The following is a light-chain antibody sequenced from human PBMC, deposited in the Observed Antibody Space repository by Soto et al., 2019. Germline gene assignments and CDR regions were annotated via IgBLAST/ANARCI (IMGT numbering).Light chain of an antibody. Sequence: EVALTQSPGTLSLSPGARATLSCRASQSLSSSYLAWYQQNPGQAPRLLIDGASSRATGIPDRFSGSGSGTDFTLTISRLGPEDSAVYYCQQYGRSPTFGQGTRLEIK. CDR1: QSLSSSY. CDR3: QQYGRSPT. CDR2: GAS. J-gene: IGKJ5*01. V-gene: IGKV3-20*01.